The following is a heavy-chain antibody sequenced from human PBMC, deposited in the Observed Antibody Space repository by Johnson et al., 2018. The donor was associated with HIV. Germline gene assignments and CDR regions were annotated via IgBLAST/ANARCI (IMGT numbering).Heavy chain of an antibody. Sequence: VQLVESGGGLVQPGGSLRLSCAASGFTFSDYWIHWVRQAPAKGLVWVSRINSDGGDAIYAGSVKGRFTTSRDNARNTLYLQMNSLRAEDTAVYYCARGGFNHAFDMWGQGTMVTVSS. J-gene: IGHJ3*02. CDR1: GFTFSDYW. CDR2: INSDGGDA. D-gene: IGHD1-26*01. V-gene: IGHV3-74*01. CDR3: ARGGFNHAFDM.